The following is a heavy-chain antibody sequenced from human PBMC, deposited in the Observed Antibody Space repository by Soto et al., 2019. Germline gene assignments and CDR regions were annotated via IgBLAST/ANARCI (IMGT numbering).Heavy chain of an antibody. D-gene: IGHD6-13*01. CDR3: AAGGIGSSTWWDEDFDI. Sequence: QMQLVQSGPEVKKPGTSVKVSCKASGFTFTSSAMQWVRQARGQRLEWRGWIVVDSGNRNYAQKFQERVTISRDLSTSTAYMELSSLRSEDTAVYYCAAGGIGSSTWWDEDFDIWGQGTMVTVSS. V-gene: IGHV1-58*02. CDR2: IVVDSGNR. CDR1: GFTFTSSA. J-gene: IGHJ3*02.